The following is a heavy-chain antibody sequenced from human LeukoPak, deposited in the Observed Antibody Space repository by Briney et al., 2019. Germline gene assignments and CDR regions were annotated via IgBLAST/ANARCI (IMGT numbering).Heavy chain of an antibody. CDR2: VDHTGST. CDR3: ARGRVSSSTWYSTYYYYFYMDV. J-gene: IGHJ6*03. D-gene: IGHD4-11*01. CDR1: DDSITMYY. Sequence: SETLSLTCSVSDDSITMYYWTWIRQPPVKGLEWIGYVDHTGSTNFNPSLNGRVSISRDTSKNLFSLRLRSVTAADTAVYFCARGRVSSSTWYSTYYYYFYMDVWGKGTTVTVSS. V-gene: IGHV4-59*01.